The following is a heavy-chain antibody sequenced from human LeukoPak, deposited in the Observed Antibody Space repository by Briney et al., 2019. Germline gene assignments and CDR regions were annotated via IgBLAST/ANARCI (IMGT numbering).Heavy chain of an antibody. D-gene: IGHD5-12*01. CDR2: ISDSGGST. CDR1: GFSLSSYA. V-gene: IGHV3-23*01. Sequence: GGSLRLSCTTSGFSLSSYAMSWVRQAPGKGLEWVSVISDSGGSTYYADSVKGRFTISRDNSKNTLYLQMNSLRAEDTAVYYCAKDRDSGYDWSFGYWGQGTLVTVSS. CDR3: AKDRDSGYDWSFGY. J-gene: IGHJ4*02.